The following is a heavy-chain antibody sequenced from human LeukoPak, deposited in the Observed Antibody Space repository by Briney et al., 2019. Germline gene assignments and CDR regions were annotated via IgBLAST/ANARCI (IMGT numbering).Heavy chain of an antibody. CDR2: ISSSSSYI. CDR1: GFTFSSYS. Sequence: GGSLRLSCAASGFTFSSYSMNRVRQAPGKGLEWVSSISSSSSYIYYADSVKGRFTISRDNAKNSLYLQMNSLRAEDTAVYYCARDFPSSGDYPSWGQGTLVTVSS. D-gene: IGHD4-17*01. CDR3: ARDFPSSGDYPS. J-gene: IGHJ4*02. V-gene: IGHV3-21*01.